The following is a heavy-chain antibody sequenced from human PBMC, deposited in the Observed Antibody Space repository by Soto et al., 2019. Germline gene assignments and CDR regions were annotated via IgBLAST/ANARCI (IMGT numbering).Heavy chain of an antibody. J-gene: IGHJ4*02. CDR2: INGDGSST. Sequence: EVQLVESGGGLVQPGGSLRLSCVASGFTFSNYWIHWVRQAPGKGLVWVSRINGDGSSTNYADSVKGQFTISRDNAKNTGYLQMNSLRVEGTAVDYCARGARNYYYFDCWGQGTLVTVSS. D-gene: IGHD1-7*01. V-gene: IGHV3-74*01. CDR3: ARGARNYYYFDC. CDR1: GFTFSNYW.